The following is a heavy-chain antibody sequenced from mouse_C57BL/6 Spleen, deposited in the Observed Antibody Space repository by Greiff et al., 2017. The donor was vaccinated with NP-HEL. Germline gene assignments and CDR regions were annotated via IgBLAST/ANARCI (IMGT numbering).Heavy chain of an antibody. CDR1: GFTFSDYG. CDR2: ISSGSSTI. Sequence: DVHLVESGGGLVKPGGSLKLSCAASGFTFSDYGMHWVRQAPEKGLEWVAYISSGSSTIYYADTVKGRFTISRDNAKNTLFQQMTSLRSEDTAMYYCARITTVVGGYFDYWGQGTTLTVSS. J-gene: IGHJ2*01. D-gene: IGHD1-1*01. V-gene: IGHV5-17*01. CDR3: ARITTVVGGYFDY.